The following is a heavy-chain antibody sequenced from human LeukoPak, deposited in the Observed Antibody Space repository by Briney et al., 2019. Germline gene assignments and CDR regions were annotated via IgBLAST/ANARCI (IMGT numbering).Heavy chain of an antibody. CDR2: IIPILGIA. Sequence: SVKVSCKASGGTFSSYAISWVRQAPGQGLEWMGRIIPILGIANYAQKFQGRVTITAVKSTSTAYMELSSLRSEDTAVYYCARGYYDSRGQPDYYYYGMDVWGQGTTVTVSS. D-gene: IGHD3-22*01. CDR1: GGTFSSYA. J-gene: IGHJ6*02. CDR3: ARGYYDSRGQPDYYYYGMDV. V-gene: IGHV1-69*04.